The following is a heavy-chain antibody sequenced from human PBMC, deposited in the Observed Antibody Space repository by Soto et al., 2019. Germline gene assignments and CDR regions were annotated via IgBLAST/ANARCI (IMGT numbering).Heavy chain of an antibody. CDR3: ARSLYCSGGSCYPKTYYFDF. V-gene: IGHV4-34*01. CDR1: GGSFSGYY. J-gene: IGHJ4*02. CDR2: INHSGST. D-gene: IGHD2-15*01. Sequence: SETLSLTCAVYGGSFSGYYWSWIRQPPGKGLEWIGEINHSGSTNYNPSLKSRVTISVDTSKNQFSLKLSSVTAADTAVYYCARSLYCSGGSCYPKTYYFDFWGQGILVTVSS.